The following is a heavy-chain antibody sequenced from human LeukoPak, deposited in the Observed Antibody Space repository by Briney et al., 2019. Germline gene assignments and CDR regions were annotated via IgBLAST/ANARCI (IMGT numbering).Heavy chain of an antibody. V-gene: IGHV5-51*01. J-gene: IGHJ5*02. CDR1: GYSFTSYW. CDR2: IYPGDSDT. CDR3: ARHESEAWFDP. Sequence: GESLKISCQGSGYSFTSYWIGWVRQMPGKGLEWMGIIYPGDSDTRYSPSFQGQVTISADKSISTAYLQWSSLKSSDTAMYYCARHESEAWFDPWGQGTLVTVSS.